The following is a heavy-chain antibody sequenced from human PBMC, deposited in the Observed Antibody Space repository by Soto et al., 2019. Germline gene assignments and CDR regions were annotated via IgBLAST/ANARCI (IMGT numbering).Heavy chain of an antibody. CDR3: ARRAVGYDFWSGYRRESDYFDY. CDR1: GGSISSYY. Sequence: SETLSLTCTVSGGSISSYYWSWIRQPPGKGLEWIGYIYYSGSTNYNPSLKSRVTISVDTSKNQFSLKLSSVTAADTAVYYCARRAVGYDFWSGYRRESDYFDYWGQGTLVTVSS. D-gene: IGHD3-3*01. CDR2: IYYSGST. J-gene: IGHJ4*02. V-gene: IGHV4-59*08.